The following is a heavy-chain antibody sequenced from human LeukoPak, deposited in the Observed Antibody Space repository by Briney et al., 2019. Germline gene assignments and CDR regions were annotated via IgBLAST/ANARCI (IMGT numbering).Heavy chain of an antibody. D-gene: IGHD1-20*01. CDR1: EFTVSSTY. CDR3: ARGKPVTGTPDYYSYGMDV. J-gene: IGHJ6*02. Sequence: GGSLRLSCAVSEFTVSSTYMSWVRQAPGKGLEWVSLMYSFGNTYYADSAKGRFTISRDNSKNTLYLQMNSLRAEDTALYYCARGKPVTGTPDYYSYGMDVWGQGTVVTVSS. CDR2: MYSFGNT. V-gene: IGHV3-53*01.